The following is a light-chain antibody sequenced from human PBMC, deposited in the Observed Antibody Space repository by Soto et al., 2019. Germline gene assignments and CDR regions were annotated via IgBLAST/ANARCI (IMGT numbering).Light chain of an antibody. CDR2: VAS. Sequence: EIVMTPSPATLSVSPGERATLSCRASQSVSSNLAWYQQKPGQTPKLLIYVASTRAPGIPARFSGSGSGTEFTLTISSLQSEDFAVYYCQQYNVWPLTFGGGTKVEFK. J-gene: IGKJ4*01. V-gene: IGKV3-15*01. CDR3: QQYNVWPLT. CDR1: QSVSSN.